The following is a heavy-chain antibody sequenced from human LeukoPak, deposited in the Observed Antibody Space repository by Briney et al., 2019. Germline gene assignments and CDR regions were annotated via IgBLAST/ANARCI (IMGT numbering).Heavy chain of an antibody. CDR2: INPNSGGT. CDR1: GYTFTGYY. V-gene: IGHV1-2*02. J-gene: IGHJ6*03. CDR3: ARDRGTTFGYYYMDV. Sequence: GASVKVSCKASGYTFTGYYMHWVRQAPGQGLEWMGWINPNSGGTNYAQKFQGSVTMTRDTSISTAYMELSRLRSDDTAVYYCARDRGTTFGYYYMDVWGKGTTVTVSS. D-gene: IGHD1/OR15-1a*01.